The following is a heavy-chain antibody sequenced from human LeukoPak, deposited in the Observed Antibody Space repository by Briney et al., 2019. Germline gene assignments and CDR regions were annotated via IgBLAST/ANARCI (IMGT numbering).Heavy chain of an antibody. Sequence: GGSLRLSCAASGFTFSSYSMNWVRQAPGKGLEWVSSISSSSSYVYYADSVKGRFTISRDNAKNSLYLQMNSLRAEDTAVYYCARVGLGIYFDYWGQGTLVTVSS. V-gene: IGHV3-21*01. J-gene: IGHJ4*02. CDR2: ISSSSSYV. CDR1: GFTFSSYS. CDR3: ARVGLGIYFDY. D-gene: IGHD7-27*01.